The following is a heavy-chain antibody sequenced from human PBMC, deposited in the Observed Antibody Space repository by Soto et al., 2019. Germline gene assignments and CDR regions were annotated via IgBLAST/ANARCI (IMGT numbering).Heavy chain of an antibody. Sequence: SETLSLTCAVSGYSISSGYYWGWIRQPPGKGLEWIGSIYHSGSTYYNPSLKSRVTISVDTPKNQFSLKLSSVTAADTAVYYCATPSSSSWYRGGAFDIWGQGTMVTVSS. V-gene: IGHV4-38-2*01. CDR1: GYSISSGYY. D-gene: IGHD6-13*01. J-gene: IGHJ3*02. CDR3: ATPSSSSWYRGGAFDI. CDR2: IYHSGST.